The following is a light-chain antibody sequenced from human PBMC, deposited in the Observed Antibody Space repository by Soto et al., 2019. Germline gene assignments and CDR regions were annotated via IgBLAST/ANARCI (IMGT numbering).Light chain of an antibody. V-gene: IGKV3-15*01. CDR1: QSVSSN. J-gene: IGKJ1*01. CDR2: GAS. CDR3: QQYNNWPPWT. Sequence: EIVMTQSPATLSVSPGERATLSCRASQSVSSNLAWYQQKPRQAPRLLIYGASTRATGIPARFSGSGSGTEITLTISSLQSEDFAVYYCQQYNNWPPWTFGQGTKVEIK.